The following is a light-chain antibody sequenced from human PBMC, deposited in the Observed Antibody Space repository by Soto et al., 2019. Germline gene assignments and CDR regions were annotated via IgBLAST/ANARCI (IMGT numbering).Light chain of an antibody. J-gene: IGKJ4*01. CDR1: QSVSSSY. V-gene: IGKV3-20*01. Sequence: EIVLTQSPGTLSSSPGERATLSCRASQSVSSSYLAWYQQKPGQAPRLLIYGASSRATGIPDRFSGSGSGTDFTLTISRLEPEDFAVYYWQQYGSSSLTFGGGTKVEIK. CDR3: QQYGSSSLT. CDR2: GAS.